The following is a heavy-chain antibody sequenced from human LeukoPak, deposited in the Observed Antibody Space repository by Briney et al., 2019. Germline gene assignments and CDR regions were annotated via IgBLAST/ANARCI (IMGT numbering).Heavy chain of an antibody. CDR2: INHSGST. CDR3: ARGQIRRALRYFDFGPLDAFDI. J-gene: IGHJ3*02. D-gene: IGHD3-9*01. Sequence: SETLSLTCAVYGGSFSGYYWSWIRQPPGKGLEWIGEINHSGSTNYNPSLKSRVTISVDTSKNQFSLKLSSVTAADTAVYYCARGQIRRALRYFDFGPLDAFDIWGQGTMVTVSS. CDR1: GGSFSGYY. V-gene: IGHV4-34*01.